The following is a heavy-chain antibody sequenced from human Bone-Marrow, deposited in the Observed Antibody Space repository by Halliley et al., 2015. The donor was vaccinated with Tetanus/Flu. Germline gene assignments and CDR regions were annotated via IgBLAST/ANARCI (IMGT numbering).Heavy chain of an antibody. J-gene: IGHJ4*02. Sequence: TLSLTCAVFGGSFRGSYWSWIRQPPGKGLEWIGEINHSGSTNYNPSLKSRVTISIDTSKNQFSLKLRSVSAADTAVYYCARGPASRFAYWGQGTLVAVSS. CDR3: ARGPASRFAY. CDR2: INHSGST. V-gene: IGHV4-34*01. CDR1: GGSFRGSY.